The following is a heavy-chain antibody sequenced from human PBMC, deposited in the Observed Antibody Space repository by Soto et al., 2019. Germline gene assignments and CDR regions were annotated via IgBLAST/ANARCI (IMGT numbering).Heavy chain of an antibody. CDR2: IYSGGST. D-gene: IGHD3-3*01. CDR3: ARLYYDFWSGYYNSRKDV. J-gene: IGHJ6*04. CDR1: GFTVSSNY. V-gene: IGHV3-66*01. Sequence: GGSLRLSCAASGFTVSSNYMSWVRQAPGKGLEWVSVIYSGGSTYYADSVKGRFTISRDNSKNTLYLQMNSLRAEDTAVYYCARLYYDFWSGYYNSRKDVWGKGTTVTVSS.